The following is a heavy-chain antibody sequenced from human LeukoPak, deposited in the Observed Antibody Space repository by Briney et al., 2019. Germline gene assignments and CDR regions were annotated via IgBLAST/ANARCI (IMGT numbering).Heavy chain of an antibody. CDR3: ARDCWDYDLLYFDY. CDR1: GFTFSSYG. Sequence: PGGTLRLSCAASGFTFSSYGMSWVRQPPGKGLEWIGSIYYSGSTYYNPSLESRVTISVDTSKNQFSLKLSSVTAADTAVYYCARDCWDYDLLYFDYWGQGTLVTVSS. CDR2: IYYSGST. V-gene: IGHV4-39*07. D-gene: IGHD4-17*01. J-gene: IGHJ4*02.